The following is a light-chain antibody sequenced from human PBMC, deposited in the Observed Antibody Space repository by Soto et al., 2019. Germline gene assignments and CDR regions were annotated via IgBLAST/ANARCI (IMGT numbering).Light chain of an antibody. CDR2: EVS. CDR1: SSDVGGYNY. CDR3: SSYTSNNTPV. Sequence: QSALTQPASVSGSPGQSITISCTGTSSDVGGYNYVSWYQQHPGKAPKLMISEVSNRPSGVSDRFSGSKSGNTASLTISGLQAEDEADYYCSSYTSNNTPVFGGGTKVTVL. V-gene: IGLV2-14*01. J-gene: IGLJ2*01.